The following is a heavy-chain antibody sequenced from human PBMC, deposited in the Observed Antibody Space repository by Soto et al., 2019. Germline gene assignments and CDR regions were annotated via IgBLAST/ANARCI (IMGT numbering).Heavy chain of an antibody. D-gene: IGHD2-8*02. CDR3: VKGRGEGYCTGGSYSFDN. J-gene: IGHJ4*02. Sequence: EVQLMESGGGLVQPGGSLRLSCAASGFSYSRYAMSWVRQAPGKGLEWVSGVSANGDTTNYADSVKGRFTISRDNSKNTVDLQMSSLRTEDAAVYYCVKGRGEGYCTGGSYSFDNWGQGTLVTVSS. CDR1: GFSYSRYA. CDR2: VSANGDTT. V-gene: IGHV3-23*01.